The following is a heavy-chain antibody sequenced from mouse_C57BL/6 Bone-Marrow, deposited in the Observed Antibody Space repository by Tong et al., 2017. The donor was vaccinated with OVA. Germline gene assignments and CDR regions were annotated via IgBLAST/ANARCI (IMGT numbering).Heavy chain of an antibody. V-gene: IGHV7-3*02. D-gene: IGHD4-1*01. Sequence: EVQLQESGGGLVQPGGSLRLSCATSGFTFTDYYMSWVRQPPGKALEWLGFIRNKANGYTTEYSASVKGRFTISRDNSQSILYLQMNTLRAEDSATYYCARETGTGDWGQGTTLTVSS. CDR1: GFTFTDYY. CDR2: IRNKANGYTT. J-gene: IGHJ2*01. CDR3: ARETGTGD.